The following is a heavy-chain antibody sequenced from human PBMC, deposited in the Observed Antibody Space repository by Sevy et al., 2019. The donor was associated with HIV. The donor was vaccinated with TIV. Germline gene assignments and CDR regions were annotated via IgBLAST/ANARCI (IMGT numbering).Heavy chain of an antibody. D-gene: IGHD3-10*01. CDR2: IKDDGTEK. J-gene: IGHJ4*02. V-gene: IGHV3-7*01. CDR1: GFTFSRYW. Sequence: GGSLRLSCAASGFTFSRYWMSWVRQSPGKGLEWVANIKDDGTEKYNVDSVKGRFTISRDNAKDSLWLQMNSLTVEDTAFYYCARHTDVSGAVRNYFNYWGQRTLVTVSS. CDR3: ARHTDVSGAVRNYFNY.